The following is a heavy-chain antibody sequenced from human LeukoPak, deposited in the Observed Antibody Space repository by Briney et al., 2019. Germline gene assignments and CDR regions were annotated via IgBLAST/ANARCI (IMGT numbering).Heavy chain of an antibody. Sequence: PSETLSLTCTVSGGSISSYYWSWIRQPPGKGLEWIGYIYYSGSTNYNPSLKSRVTISVDTSKNQFSLKLSSVTAADTAVYYCARHYDSSAYWCYFDYWGQGTLVTVSS. V-gene: IGHV4-59*08. CDR2: IYYSGST. CDR3: ARHYDSSAYWCYFDY. J-gene: IGHJ4*02. D-gene: IGHD3-22*01. CDR1: GGSISSYY.